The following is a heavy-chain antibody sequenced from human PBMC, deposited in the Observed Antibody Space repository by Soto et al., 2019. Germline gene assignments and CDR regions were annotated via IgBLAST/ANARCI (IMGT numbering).Heavy chain of an antibody. Sequence: PGESLKISCKGSGYSFTSYLIGWVRQMPGKGLEWMGIIYPGDSDTRYSPSFQGQVTISADKSISTAYLQWSSLKASDTAMYYCASHNSGYDVLGDNAFDIWGQGTMVTVSS. CDR2: IYPGDSDT. CDR3: ASHNSGYDVLGDNAFDI. J-gene: IGHJ3*02. D-gene: IGHD5-12*01. V-gene: IGHV5-51*01. CDR1: GYSFTSYL.